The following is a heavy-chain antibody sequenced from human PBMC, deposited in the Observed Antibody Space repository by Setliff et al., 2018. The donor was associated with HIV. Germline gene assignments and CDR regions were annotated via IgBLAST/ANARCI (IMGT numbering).Heavy chain of an antibody. Sequence: PGGSLRLSCAASGFTLRSYKMHWVRQGPGKGLVWVSRINSGDTTTNYADSVKGRFTISRDDAKNTLFLQMSSLRPEDTAVYYCAKDRGSDPYDPIDYWGQGTLVTVSS. CDR2: INSGDTTT. D-gene: IGHD3-22*01. CDR1: GFTLRSYK. CDR3: AKDRGSDPYDPIDY. V-gene: IGHV3-74*01. J-gene: IGHJ4*02.